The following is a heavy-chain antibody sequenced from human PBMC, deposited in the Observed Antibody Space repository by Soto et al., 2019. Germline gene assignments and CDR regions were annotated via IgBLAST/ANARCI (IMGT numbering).Heavy chain of an antibody. CDR2: IYWDDDK. CDR3: ASCLTATFDY. D-gene: IGHD2-21*02. Sequence: QITLKESGRPLVKPTQTLTLTCTFSEFSLSTHGVGVGWIRQPPGKALEWLGIIYWDDDKRYSPSLKSRLTITKDTSKTQVVLTMINMHPVDTATYYCASCLTATFDYWGQGTLVTFS. V-gene: IGHV2-5*02. J-gene: IGHJ4*02. CDR1: EFSLSTHGVG.